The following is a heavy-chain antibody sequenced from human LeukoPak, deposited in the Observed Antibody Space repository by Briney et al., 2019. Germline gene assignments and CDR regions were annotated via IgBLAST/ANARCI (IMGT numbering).Heavy chain of an antibody. Sequence: SETLSLTCTVSGGSISSYYWSWIRQPPGKGLEWIGYIYYCGSTNYNPSLKSRVTISVDTSKNQFSLKLSSVTAADTAVYYCARTVTTVFYYYYYMDVWGKGTTVTVSS. V-gene: IGHV4-59*01. D-gene: IGHD4-11*01. CDR1: GGSISSYY. CDR2: IYYCGST. CDR3: ARTVTTVFYYYYYMDV. J-gene: IGHJ6*03.